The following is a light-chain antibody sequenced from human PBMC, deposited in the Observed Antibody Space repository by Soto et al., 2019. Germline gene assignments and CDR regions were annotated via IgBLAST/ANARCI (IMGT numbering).Light chain of an antibody. J-gene: IGKJ2*01. Sequence: EIVLTQSPGTLSLSPGEGATLSCRASQSVPSSFLAWYQQKPGQAPRLLMYGASNRAAGIQDRFSGSGSGTDFTLTISSLQSEDFAVYYCQQYNNWPPYTFGQGTKLGIK. V-gene: IGKV3-20*01. CDR1: QSVPSSF. CDR3: QQYNNWPPYT. CDR2: GAS.